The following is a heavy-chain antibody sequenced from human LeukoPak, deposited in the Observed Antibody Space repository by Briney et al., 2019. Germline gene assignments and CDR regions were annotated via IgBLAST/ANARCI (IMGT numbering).Heavy chain of an antibody. CDR1: GFTFSSYG. J-gene: IGHJ4*02. CDR2: IRSDGSNK. CDR3: AKKGYSYGWRDSYYFDY. D-gene: IGHD6-19*01. V-gene: IGHV3-30*02. Sequence: RGSLRLSCAASGFTFSSYGMHWVRQTPGKGLEWVAFIRSDGSNKYYTDSVEGRFTISRDNSKLYLQMNSLRAEDTAVYYCAKKGYSYGWRDSYYFDYWGQGTLVTVSS.